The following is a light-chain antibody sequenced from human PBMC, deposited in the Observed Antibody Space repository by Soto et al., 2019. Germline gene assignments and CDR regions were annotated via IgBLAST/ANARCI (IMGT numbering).Light chain of an antibody. Sequence: EIVLTQSPGTLSLSPGERATLSCRASQSIASSYLAWFQQKPGQAPRLLIYGASSRATGIPDRFSGSGSRTDFTLTITRLEPEDFAVYYCQQYGSSPRFTFVPGTKVDIK. CDR2: GAS. CDR1: QSIASSY. V-gene: IGKV3-20*01. CDR3: QQYGSSPRFT. J-gene: IGKJ3*01.